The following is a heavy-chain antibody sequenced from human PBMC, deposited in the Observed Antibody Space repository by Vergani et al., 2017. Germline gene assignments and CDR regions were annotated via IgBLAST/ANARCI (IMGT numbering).Heavy chain of an antibody. CDR2: IYYSGST. D-gene: IGHD6-13*01. V-gene: IGHV4-39*07. CDR3: ARDGGEQQLDHFDY. Sequence: QLQLQESGPGLVKPSETLSLTCTVSGGSISSSSYYWGWIRQPPGKGLEWIGSIYYSGSTYYNPSLKSRVTISVDTSKNQFSLKLSSVTAADTAVYYCARDGGEQQLDHFDYWGQGTLVTVSS. J-gene: IGHJ4*02. CDR1: GGSISSSSYY.